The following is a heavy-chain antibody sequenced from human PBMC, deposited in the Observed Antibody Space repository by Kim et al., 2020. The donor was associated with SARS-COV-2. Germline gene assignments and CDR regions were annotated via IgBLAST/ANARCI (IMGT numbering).Heavy chain of an antibody. D-gene: IGHD2-15*01. J-gene: IGHJ5*01. V-gene: IGHV4-38-2*02. CDR2: IYHSGST. Sequence: SETLSLTCTVSGYSISSGYYWGWIRQPPGKGLEWIGSIYHSGSTYYNPSLKSRVTISVDTSKNQFSLKLSSVTAADTVVYYCVRAPDIVVVVAATPDNW. CDR1: GYSISSGYY. CDR3: VRAPDIVVVVAATPDNW.